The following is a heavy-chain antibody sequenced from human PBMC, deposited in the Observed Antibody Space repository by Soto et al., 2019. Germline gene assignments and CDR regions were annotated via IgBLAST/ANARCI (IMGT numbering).Heavy chain of an antibody. D-gene: IGHD6-13*01. CDR1: GFTFSSYS. CDR3: ARDRDRQQHPALYYYYYGMDV. CDR2: ISSSSSYI. Sequence: EVQLVESGGGLVKPGGSLRLSCAASGFTFSSYSMNWVRQAPGKGLEWVSSISSSSSYIYYADSVKGRFTISRDNAKNSLYLQMNSLRAEDTAVYYCARDRDRQQHPALYYYYYGMDVWGQGTTVTVSS. V-gene: IGHV3-21*01. J-gene: IGHJ6*02.